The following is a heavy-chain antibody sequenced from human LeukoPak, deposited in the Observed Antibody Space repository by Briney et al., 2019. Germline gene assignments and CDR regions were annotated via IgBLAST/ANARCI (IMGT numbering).Heavy chain of an antibody. D-gene: IGHD1-26*01. V-gene: IGHV3-30*01. CDR1: GFTFSRYA. J-gene: IGHJ4*02. CDR2: ISYDGSDK. CDR3: ARRHVEEWELPPFEY. Sequence: GGSLRLSCAASGFTFSRYAMDWVRQAPGRVLERVAVISYDGSDKYYADSVKGRFTISRDNSKNTLSLQMNSLRAEDTAVYYCARRHVEEWELPPFEYWGQGTLVTVSS.